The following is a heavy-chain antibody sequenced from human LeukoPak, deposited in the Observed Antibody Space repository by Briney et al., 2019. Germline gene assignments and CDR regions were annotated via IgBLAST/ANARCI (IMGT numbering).Heavy chain of an antibody. CDR2: LSDSGLTT. Sequence: GGSLRLSCAASGXSVSSNFMSWVRQAPGQGLMWVSALSDSGLTTYYADSVKGRFTISRDNSKNTVYLQMNSLRAEDTAVYYCAKLPRGYCSSASCPNWFDPWGQGTRVTVSS. CDR3: AKLPRGYCSSASCPNWFDP. V-gene: IGHV3-23*01. D-gene: IGHD2-2*01. J-gene: IGHJ5*02. CDR1: GXSVSSNF.